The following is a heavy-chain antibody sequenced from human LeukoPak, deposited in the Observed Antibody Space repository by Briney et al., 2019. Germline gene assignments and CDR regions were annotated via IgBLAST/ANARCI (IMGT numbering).Heavy chain of an antibody. CDR2: IYPGDSDT. J-gene: IGHJ4*02. D-gene: IGHD6-13*01. Sequence: GESLMISCKGSGYSFTSYWIGWVRQMPGKGLKWMGIIYPGDSDTRYSPSFQGQVTISADKSISTAYLQWSSLKASDTAMYYCARHEGAAAGTVDYWGQGTLVTVSS. V-gene: IGHV5-51*01. CDR3: ARHEGAAAGTVDY. CDR1: GYSFTSYW.